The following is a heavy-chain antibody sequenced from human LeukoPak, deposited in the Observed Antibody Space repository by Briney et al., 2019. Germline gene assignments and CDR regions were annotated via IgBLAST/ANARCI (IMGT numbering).Heavy chain of an antibody. CDR3: ASIGWEQQNYYFDY. CDR1: GGTFSSYA. D-gene: IGHD1-26*01. CDR2: IIPIFGTA. V-gene: IGHV1-69*13. Sequence: SVKVSCKASGGTFSSYAISWVRQAPGQGLEWMGGIIPIFGTANYAQKFQGRVTITADESTSTAYLELSSLRSEDTAVYYCASIGWEQQNYYFDYWGQGTLVTVSS. J-gene: IGHJ4*02.